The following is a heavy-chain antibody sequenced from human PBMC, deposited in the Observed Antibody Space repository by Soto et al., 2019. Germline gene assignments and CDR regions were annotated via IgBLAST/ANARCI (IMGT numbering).Heavy chain of an antibody. CDR1: GGPFSRYG. Sequence: GASVKVSCKGSGGPFSRYGIRWVRQAPGPGVGWMGGSIPIFGAANHAQKFLGRVTIAADEPTSTAYRELSSLRSEETAVYYYARERWSTSWGGPLVEDGMEVWGQGTTVTVPS. V-gene: IGHV1-69*13. CDR3: ARERWSTSWGGPLVEDGMEV. CDR2: SIPIFGAA. J-gene: IGHJ6*02. D-gene: IGHD2-21*01.